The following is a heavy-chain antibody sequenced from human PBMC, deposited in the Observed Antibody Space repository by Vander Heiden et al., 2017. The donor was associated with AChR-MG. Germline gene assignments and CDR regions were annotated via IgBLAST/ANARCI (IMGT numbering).Heavy chain of an antibody. CDR3: ARAGSRRLSSSWATDY. CDR1: GGTFSSHA. CDR2: IIPIFGTA. Sequence: QVQLVQSGAEVKKPGSSVKVSCKASGGTFSSHAISWVRQAPGQGLEWMGGIIPIFGTANYAQKFQGRVTITADESTSTAYMELSSLRSEDTAVYYCARAGSRRLSSSWATDYWGQGTLVTVSS. V-gene: IGHV1-69*01. J-gene: IGHJ4*02. D-gene: IGHD6-13*01.